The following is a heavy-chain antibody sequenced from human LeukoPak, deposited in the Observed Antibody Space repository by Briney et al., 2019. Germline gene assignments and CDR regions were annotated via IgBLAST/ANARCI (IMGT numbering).Heavy chain of an antibody. CDR1: GVTISSYG. D-gene: IGHD3-22*01. V-gene: IGHV4-59*01. Sequence: WETLSLTCTVSGVTISSYGMSWIRQAPGKGLEWVGFIYYSGSTNYNPSLKSRVTISVDPSKNQFPLKLSSVTAAATAVYYCARYYYDSSGYYYGFDYWGQGTLVTVSS. CDR3: ARYYYDSSGYYYGFDY. J-gene: IGHJ4*02. CDR2: IYYSGST.